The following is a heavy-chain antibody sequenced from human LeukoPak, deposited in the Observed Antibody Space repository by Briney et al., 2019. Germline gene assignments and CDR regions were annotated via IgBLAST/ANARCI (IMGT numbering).Heavy chain of an antibody. CDR2: ISSSSTI. Sequence: GGSLRLSCAASGFTFSSYSMNWVRQAPGKGLEWVSYISSSSTIYYADSVKGRFTISRDNAKNSLYLQMNSLRAEDTAVYYCARDRCGSTSCYWGEDFDYWGQGTLVTVSS. CDR3: ARDRCGSTSCYWGEDFDY. CDR1: GFTFSSYS. D-gene: IGHD2-2*01. J-gene: IGHJ4*02. V-gene: IGHV3-48*01.